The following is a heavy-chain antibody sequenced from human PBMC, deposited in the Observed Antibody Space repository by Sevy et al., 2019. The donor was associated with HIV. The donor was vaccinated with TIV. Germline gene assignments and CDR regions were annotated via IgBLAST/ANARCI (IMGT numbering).Heavy chain of an antibody. Sequence: GGSLRLSCAASGFTFSTYWMSWVRQAPGKGLEWVATIKQDGSEKFYVDSVKGRFTISRDNAKNSLSLQMNSLRGEDTAVYYCARHRSASGWYVETFWGQGTMVTVSS. D-gene: IGHD6-19*01. CDR2: IKQDGSEK. V-gene: IGHV3-7*01. CDR3: ARHRSASGWYVETF. J-gene: IGHJ4*02. CDR1: GFTFSTYW.